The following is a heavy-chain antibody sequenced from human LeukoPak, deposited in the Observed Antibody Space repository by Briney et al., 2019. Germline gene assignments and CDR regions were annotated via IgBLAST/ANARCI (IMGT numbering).Heavy chain of an antibody. CDR1: GFTFDDYA. Sequence: GGSLRLSCSASGFTFDDYAMHWVRQAPGKGLEWVSVIYSGGSTYYADSVKGRFTISRDNSKNTLYLQMNSLRAEDTAVYYCARDTQLVNAFDIWGQGTMVTVSS. CDR2: IYSGGST. V-gene: IGHV3-53*01. J-gene: IGHJ3*02. CDR3: ARDTQLVNAFDI. D-gene: IGHD1-26*01.